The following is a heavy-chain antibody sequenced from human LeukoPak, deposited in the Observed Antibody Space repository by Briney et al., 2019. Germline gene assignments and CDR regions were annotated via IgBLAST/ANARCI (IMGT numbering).Heavy chain of an antibody. CDR3: ARRRGDFWSDYYAFDY. CDR1: GGSINNYY. J-gene: IGHJ4*02. Sequence: SETLSLTCTVSGGSINNYYWSWIRQPPGKGLEWIGYIYYSGSTNYNPSLTSRVTISLDTSKNQFSLKLSSVTAADTAVYYCARRRGDFWSDYYAFDYWGQGTLVTVSS. D-gene: IGHD3-3*01. V-gene: IGHV4-59*08. CDR2: IYYSGST.